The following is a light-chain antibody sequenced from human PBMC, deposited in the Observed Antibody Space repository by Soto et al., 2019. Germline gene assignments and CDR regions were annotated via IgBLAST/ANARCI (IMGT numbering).Light chain of an antibody. Sequence: DIQMTQSPSTLSGSVGDRSTITCLASQTISSWLAWYQQKPGKAPKLLIYKASTLKSGVTSRFSGSGSGTDFTLTISSLQPEDFATYYCQQYNSYPITFGQGTRLEIK. CDR2: KAS. CDR3: QQYNSYPIT. CDR1: QTISSW. V-gene: IGKV1-5*03. J-gene: IGKJ5*01.